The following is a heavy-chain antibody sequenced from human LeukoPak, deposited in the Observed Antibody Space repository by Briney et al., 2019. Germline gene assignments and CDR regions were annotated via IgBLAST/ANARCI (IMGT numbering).Heavy chain of an antibody. Sequence: GGSLRLSCAASGFTFNNYGMHWVRQAPGKGLEWVAVIWYDGSNKYYADSVKGRFTISRDNAKNSLYLQMNSLRAEDTAVYYCARDIVMNSCGWDYWGQGTLVTVSS. CDR1: GFTFNNYG. CDR3: ARDIVMNSCGWDY. CDR2: IWYDGSNK. D-gene: IGHD6-19*01. V-gene: IGHV3-33*01. J-gene: IGHJ4*02.